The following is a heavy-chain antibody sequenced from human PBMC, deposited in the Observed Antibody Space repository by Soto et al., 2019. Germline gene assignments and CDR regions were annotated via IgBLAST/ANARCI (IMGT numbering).Heavy chain of an antibody. J-gene: IGHJ4*02. D-gene: IGHD4-17*01. CDR1: GGSFSGYY. CDR3: GRGDLNGHAIG. CDR2: INHSGST. V-gene: IGHV4-34*01. Sequence: PSETLSLTCAVYGGSFSGYYWSWIRQPPGKGLEWIGEINHSGSTNYNPSLKSRVTISVDTSKNQFSLKLSSVTAADTAVYYCGRGDLNGHAIGWGQGTLVTVSS.